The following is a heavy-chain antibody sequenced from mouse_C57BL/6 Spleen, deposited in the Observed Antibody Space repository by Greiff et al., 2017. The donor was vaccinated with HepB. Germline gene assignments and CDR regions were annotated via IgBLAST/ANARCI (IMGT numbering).Heavy chain of an antibody. Sequence: VQLQQPGAELVMPGASVKLSCKASGYTFTSYWMHWVKQRPGQGLEWIGEIDPSDSYTNYNQKFKGKSTLTVDKSSSTAYMQLSSLTSEDSAVYYCARRGNYYYGSSFAYWGQGTLVTVSA. D-gene: IGHD1-1*01. J-gene: IGHJ3*01. CDR2: IDPSDSYT. CDR1: GYTFTSYW. CDR3: ARRGNYYYGSSFAY. V-gene: IGHV1-69*01.